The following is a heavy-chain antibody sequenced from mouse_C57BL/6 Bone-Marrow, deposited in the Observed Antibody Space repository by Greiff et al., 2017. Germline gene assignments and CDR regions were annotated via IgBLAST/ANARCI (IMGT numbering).Heavy chain of an antibody. CDR2: IDPSDSYT. CDR1: GYTFTSYW. J-gene: IGHJ2*01. Sequence: VQLQQPGAELVRPGTSVKLSCKASGYTFTSYWLHWVKQRPGQGLEWIGVIDPSDSYTNYNQKFKGKATLTVDTSSSTAYMQLSSLTSEDSAVYYYARLPLDYWGQGTTLTVSS. CDR3: ARLPLDY. V-gene: IGHV1-59*01.